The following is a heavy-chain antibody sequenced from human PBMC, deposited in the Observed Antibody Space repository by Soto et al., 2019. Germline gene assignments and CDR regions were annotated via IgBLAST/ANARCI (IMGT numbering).Heavy chain of an antibody. D-gene: IGHD1-26*01. CDR3: ARATTKDGT. V-gene: IGHV1-69*06. CDR1: GGTFSSLA. J-gene: IGHJ5*02. CDR2: ITPIFGTK. Sequence: QVQLVQSGAEVKKPGSSVNISCKASGGTFSSLALSWVRQAPGQGLEWMGGITPIFGTKNYAQKFQGRVTITADKATSTAYMELTSLTSEDTAVYYCARATTKDGTWGQGTLVTVSS.